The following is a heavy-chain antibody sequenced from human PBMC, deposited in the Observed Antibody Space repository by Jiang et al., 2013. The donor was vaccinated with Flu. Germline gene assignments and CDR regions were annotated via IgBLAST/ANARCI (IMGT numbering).Heavy chain of an antibody. D-gene: IGHD6-13*01. CDR2: IYYSGST. CDR3: ARDGTEDAFDI. V-gene: IGHV4-59*01. Sequence: GSGLVKPSEALSLTCTVSGGSISSYYWSWIRQPPGKGLEWIGYIYYSGSTNYNPSLKSRVTISVDTSKNQFSLKLSSVTAADTAVYYCARDGTEDAFDIWGQGTMVTVSS. J-gene: IGHJ3*02. CDR1: GGSISSYY.